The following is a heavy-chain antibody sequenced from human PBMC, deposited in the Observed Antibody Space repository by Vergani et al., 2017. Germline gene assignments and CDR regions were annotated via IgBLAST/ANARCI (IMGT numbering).Heavy chain of an antibody. Sequence: QVQLVQSGSELKKPGASVKVSCEASGYTFTDYAMTWVRQAPGQGLEWMGWINTNTGNPTYAQGFTGRFVFPLEATVSTAYLQSNSLKAEDTAVSYCARNCQGAGGDCAAGSDYDLWGRGTLVTVSA. CDR1: GYTFTDYA. J-gene: IGHJ2*01. D-gene: IGHD2-21*02. CDR3: ARNCQGAGGDCAAGSDYDL. CDR2: INTNTGNP. V-gene: IGHV7-4-1*02.